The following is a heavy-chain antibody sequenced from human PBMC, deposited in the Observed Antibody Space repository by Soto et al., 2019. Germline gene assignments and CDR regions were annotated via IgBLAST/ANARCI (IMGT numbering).Heavy chain of an antibody. V-gene: IGHV3-21*01. D-gene: IGHD6-13*01. CDR3: ARDPSSSWYYFDY. CDR1: GFPYSSYS. Sequence: GGSRILSCAASGFPYSSYSMNSVRQAPGKGLEWVSSISSSSSYIYYADSVKGRFTISRDNAKNSLYLQMNSLRAEDTAVYYCARDPSSSWYYFDYWGQGTLVTVSS. CDR2: ISSSSSYI. J-gene: IGHJ4*02.